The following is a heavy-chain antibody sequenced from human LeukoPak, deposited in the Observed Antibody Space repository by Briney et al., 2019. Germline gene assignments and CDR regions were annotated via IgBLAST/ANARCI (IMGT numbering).Heavy chain of an antibody. CDR2: ISGYGGST. D-gene: IGHD3-10*01. J-gene: IGHJ5*02. CDR1: GFTFSSYA. V-gene: IGHV3-23*01. CDR3: AKDLSGSSHNWFDP. Sequence: GGSLRLSGAASGFTFSSYAMSWVRQAPGKGLEWVSDISGYGGSTYYADSVKGRFTISRDNSKNTLYLQMNRLRAEDTAVYYCAKDLSGSSHNWFDPWGQGTLVTVSS.